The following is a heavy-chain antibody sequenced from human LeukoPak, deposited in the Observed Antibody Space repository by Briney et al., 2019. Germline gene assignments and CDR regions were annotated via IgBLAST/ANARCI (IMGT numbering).Heavy chain of an antibody. CDR1: GFTFYTYS. Sequence: XXASGFTFYTYSMNWVRQAPGKGLEWVSYISSSGTYTYYADYVKGRFIISRDKEKNSLYIQMSSLTGEETALYYXXXXXXXXXXXXXYXXXXDCWGQXTXVTGSS. CDR2: ISSSGTYT. J-gene: IGHJ4*02. CDR3: XXXXXXXXXXXXYXXXXDC. V-gene: IGHV3-21*01.